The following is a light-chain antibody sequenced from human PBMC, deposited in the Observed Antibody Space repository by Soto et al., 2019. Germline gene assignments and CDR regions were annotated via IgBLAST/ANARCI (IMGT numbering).Light chain of an antibody. CDR2: GAS. V-gene: IGKV3-15*01. Sequence: EIVLTQSPATLSLSPGERATLSCRASQSVSNNVAWYQQKPGQAPRLLILGASTRATGIPARFSGSGSGTEFTLSISSLQSEDFAVYYCQQYNNWPRTFGQGTKVDIK. CDR1: QSVSNN. CDR3: QQYNNWPRT. J-gene: IGKJ1*01.